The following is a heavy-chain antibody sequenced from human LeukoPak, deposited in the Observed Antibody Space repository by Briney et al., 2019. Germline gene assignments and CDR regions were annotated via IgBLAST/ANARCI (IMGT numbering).Heavy chain of an antibody. CDR2: ISSSSSYI. D-gene: IGHD2-2*01. V-gene: IGHV3-21*01. J-gene: IGHJ4*02. CDR1: GFTFSSYS. CDR3: VTYCSSTSCYCY. Sequence: GGSLRLSCAASGFTFSSYSMNWVRQAPGKGLEWVSSISSSSSYIYYADSVKGRFTISRDNAKNSLYLQMNSLRAEDTAVYYWVTYCSSTSCYCYWGQGTLVTVSS.